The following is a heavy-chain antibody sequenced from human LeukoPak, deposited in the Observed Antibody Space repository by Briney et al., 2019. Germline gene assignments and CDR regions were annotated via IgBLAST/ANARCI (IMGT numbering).Heavy chain of an antibody. V-gene: IGHV1-24*01. J-gene: IGHJ4*02. CDR2: FDPEDGET. CDR3: ATARYVWGSYHH. CDR1: GYTLTELS. Sequence: ASVKVSCKVSGYTLTELSMHWVRQAPGKGLEWMGGFDPEDGETIYAQKFQGRVTMTEDTSTDTAYMELSSLRSEDTAVYYCATARYVWGSYHHWGQGTLVTVSS. D-gene: IGHD3-16*01.